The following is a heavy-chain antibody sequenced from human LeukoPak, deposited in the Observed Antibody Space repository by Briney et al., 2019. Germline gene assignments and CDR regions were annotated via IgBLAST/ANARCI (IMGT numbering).Heavy chain of an antibody. CDR3: ARDEPTMIVRGAFDI. CDR1: GFTFSSYE. CDR2: ISSSGIYV. V-gene: IGHV3-48*03. D-gene: IGHD3-22*01. Sequence: QPGGSLRLSCAASGFTFSSYEMNWVRQAPGKGLEWVSYISSSGIYVHYADSLKGRFTISRDNAKNSLYLQMNSQRAEDTALYFCARDEPTMIVRGAFDIWGQGTMVTVSS. J-gene: IGHJ3*02.